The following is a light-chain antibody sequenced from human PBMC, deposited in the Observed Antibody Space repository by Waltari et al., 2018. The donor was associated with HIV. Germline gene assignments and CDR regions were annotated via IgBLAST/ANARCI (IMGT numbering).Light chain of an antibody. CDR1: QSVLYSSNNKNY. J-gene: IGKJ4*01. CDR3: QQYYSTPLT. V-gene: IGKV4-1*01. CDR2: WAS. Sequence: DIVMTQSPDPLAVSLSAWATINCKSSQSVLYSSNNKNYLAWYQQKQGQSPKLLIYWASTREFGVPDRFSGSGSGTDFTLTISSLQAEDVAVYYCQQYYSTPLTFGGGTKVEIK.